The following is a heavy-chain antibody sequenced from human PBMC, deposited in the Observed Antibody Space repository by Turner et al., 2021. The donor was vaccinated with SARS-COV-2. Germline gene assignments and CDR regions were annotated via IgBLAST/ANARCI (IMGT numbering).Heavy chain of an antibody. CDR3: AIAPNYYYGMDV. CDR2: IYYSGST. J-gene: IGHJ6*02. Sequence: QLQLQESCPGLVKPSETLSLTRSVSGGSISSSSYYWGWIRQPPGKGLEWIGSIYYSGSTYYNPSLKSRVTISVDTSKNQFSLKLSSVTAADTAVYYCAIAPNYYYGMDVWGQGTTVTVSS. V-gene: IGHV4-39*01. CDR1: GGSISSSSYY.